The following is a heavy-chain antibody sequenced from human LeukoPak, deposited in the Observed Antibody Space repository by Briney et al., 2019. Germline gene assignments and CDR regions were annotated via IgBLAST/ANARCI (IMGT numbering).Heavy chain of an antibody. CDR3: ARAGKQDDGYFDY. CDR2: ISYDGSNK. V-gene: IGHV3-30*03. J-gene: IGHJ4*02. CDR1: GFAFSSFG. Sequence: GRSLRLSCAASGFAFSSFGMHWVRQAPGKGLEWVAVISYDGSNKYYADSVKGRFTISRDNSKNTLYLQMNSLRAEDTAVYYCARAGKQDDGYFDYWGQGTLVTVSS. D-gene: IGHD3-10*01.